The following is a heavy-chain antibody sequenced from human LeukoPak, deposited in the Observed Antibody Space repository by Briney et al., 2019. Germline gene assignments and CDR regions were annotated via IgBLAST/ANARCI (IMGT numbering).Heavy chain of an antibody. J-gene: IGHJ4*02. V-gene: IGHV4-34*01. D-gene: IGHD3-3*01. Sequence: SETLSLTCAVYGGSLSGSYWSWIRQPPGKGLEWIGEINHSGSANYNPSLKSRVTLSIDKSKNQFSLNLNSVTAADTAVYYCARAQRDSGYYKVDYWGQGTLVTVSS. CDR1: GGSLSGSY. CDR3: ARAQRDSGYYKVDY. CDR2: INHSGSA.